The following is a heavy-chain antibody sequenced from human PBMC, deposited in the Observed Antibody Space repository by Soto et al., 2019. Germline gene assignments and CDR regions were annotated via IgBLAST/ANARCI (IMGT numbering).Heavy chain of an antibody. CDR3: AIETLMTGGLRYFDWFPANYMDV. Sequence: EVQLVESGGGLVQPGRSLRLSCAASGFTFDDYAMHWVRQAPGKGLEWVSGISWNSGSIGYADSVKGRFTISRDNAKNSLYLQMNSLRAEDTALYYCAIETLMTGGLRYFDWFPANYMDVWGKGTTVTVSS. D-gene: IGHD3-9*01. J-gene: IGHJ6*03. CDR2: ISWNSGSI. CDR1: GFTFDDYA. V-gene: IGHV3-9*01.